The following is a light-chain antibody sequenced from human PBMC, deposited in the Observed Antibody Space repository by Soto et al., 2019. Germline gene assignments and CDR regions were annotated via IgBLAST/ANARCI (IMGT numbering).Light chain of an antibody. V-gene: IGKV3-20*01. Sequence: ETVLTQSPGTVSLSPGESAPLSCRASQSIGKSYLAWFQHKPGQAPRLLIYGASTRATGIPDRFRGSGSGTDFTLTVSRLESEDFAVYYCQQYAESPLTFGGGTKVDIK. CDR2: GAS. CDR3: QQYAESPLT. CDR1: QSIGKSY. J-gene: IGKJ4*01.